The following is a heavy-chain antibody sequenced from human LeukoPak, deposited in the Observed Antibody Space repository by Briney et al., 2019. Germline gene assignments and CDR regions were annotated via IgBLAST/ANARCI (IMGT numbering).Heavy chain of an antibody. CDR2: MNPTSGNT. V-gene: IGHV1-8*01. J-gene: IGHJ5*02. Sequence: ASVTVSCKASGYTFTSFDINLVRQAPGQGLEWMGWMNPTSGNTGYAQKFQGRVTMTMNTSINTAYMELRSLRSEDTGVYYCARAGPPKFVGDCSDPRCYTNWFDPRGQGTLVIVSP. D-gene: IGHD2-2*02. CDR1: GYTFTSFD. CDR3: ARAGPPKFVGDCSDPRCYTNWFDP.